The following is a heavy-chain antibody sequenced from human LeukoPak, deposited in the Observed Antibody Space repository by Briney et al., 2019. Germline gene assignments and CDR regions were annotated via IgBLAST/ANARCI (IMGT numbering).Heavy chain of an antibody. CDR1: GFIFSNYG. CDR3: ARGVGASEGVDY. V-gene: IGHV3-30*03. J-gene: IGHJ4*02. D-gene: IGHD1-26*01. CDR2: ISYDGSNK. Sequence: GGSLRLSCAASGFIFSNYGIHWDRQAPGKGLEWVAVISYDGSNKYADSVKGRFTISRDNAKNSLYLQMNSLRAEDTAVYYCARGVGASEGVDYWGQGTLVTVSS.